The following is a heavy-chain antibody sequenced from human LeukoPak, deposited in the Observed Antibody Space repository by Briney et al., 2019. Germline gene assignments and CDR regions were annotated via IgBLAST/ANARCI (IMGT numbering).Heavy chain of an antibody. Sequence: PGRSLRLSCAASGFTFADYAMHWVRQAPGKGLEWVSGISWNSGSIGYADSVKGRFTISRDNAKNSLYLQMNSLRAEDTALYYCARETGPKYNSFDPWGQGTLVTVSS. CDR3: ARETGPKYNSFDP. D-gene: IGHD3-9*01. V-gene: IGHV3-9*01. CDR1: GFTFADYA. J-gene: IGHJ5*02. CDR2: ISWNSGSI.